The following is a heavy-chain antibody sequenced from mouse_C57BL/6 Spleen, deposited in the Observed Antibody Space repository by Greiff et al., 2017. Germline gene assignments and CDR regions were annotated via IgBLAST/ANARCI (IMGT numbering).Heavy chain of an antibody. D-gene: IGHD1-1*01. Sequence: VQGVESGAELARPGASVKMSCKASGYTFTSYTMHWVKQRPGQGLEWIGYINPSSGYTKYNQKFKDKATLTADKSSSTAYMQLSSLTSEDSAVYYCARGGNYGSSSSAMDYWGQGTSVTVSS. V-gene: IGHV1-4*01. CDR1: GYTFTSYT. CDR2: INPSSGYT. CDR3: ARGGNYGSSSSAMDY. J-gene: IGHJ4*01.